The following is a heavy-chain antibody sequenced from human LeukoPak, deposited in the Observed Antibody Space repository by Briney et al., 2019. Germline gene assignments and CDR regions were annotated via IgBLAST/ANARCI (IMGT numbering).Heavy chain of an antibody. CDR2: IYPGDPDT. Sequence: GESLKISCKGSGYSFTSYWIGWVRQMPGKGLEWMGIIYPGDPDTRYSPSFQGQVTISADKSISTAYLQWSSLKASDTAMYYCARRKNQGYCSSTSCYARDAFDIWGQGTMVTVSS. CDR1: GYSFTSYW. CDR3: ARRKNQGYCSSTSCYARDAFDI. V-gene: IGHV5-51*01. J-gene: IGHJ3*02. D-gene: IGHD2-2*01.